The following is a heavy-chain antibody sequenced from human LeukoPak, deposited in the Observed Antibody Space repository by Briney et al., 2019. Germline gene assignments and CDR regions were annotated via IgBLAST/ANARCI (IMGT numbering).Heavy chain of an antibody. Sequence: GASVKVSCKASGYTLSGYGISWLRQAPRQGLEWGRWITTYNGDKKYSEKFQSRITRTTDTSTITYYMELRSLRSDDTAIYYCARDCSNGVCYPRDYWGQGTLVIVST. V-gene: IGHV1-18*01. D-gene: IGHD2-8*01. CDR2: ITTYNGDK. CDR3: ARDCSNGVCYPRDY. CDR1: GYTLSGYG. J-gene: IGHJ4*02.